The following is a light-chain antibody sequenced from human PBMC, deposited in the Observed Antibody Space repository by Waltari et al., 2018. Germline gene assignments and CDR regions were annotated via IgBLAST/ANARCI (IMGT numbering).Light chain of an antibody. CDR2: RND. CDR1: SSSIASNF. Sequence: QSVLTQPPSASGTPGQRVSISCSGSSSSIASNFVYWYQQLPGTAPKLLIYRNDQRPSGVPDRFSGSKSGTSASLAISGLRSEDEADYSCAAWDHSLSTWVFGGGTRLTVL. V-gene: IGLV1-47*01. CDR3: AAWDHSLSTWV. J-gene: IGLJ3*02.